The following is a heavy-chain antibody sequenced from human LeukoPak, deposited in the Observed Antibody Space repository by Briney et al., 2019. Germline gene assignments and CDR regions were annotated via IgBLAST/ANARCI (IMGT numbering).Heavy chain of an antibody. J-gene: IGHJ4*02. V-gene: IGHV1-2*02. CDR2: INPNSGGT. D-gene: IGHD3-22*01. CDR3: ARELNYDSSGYYFDY. CDR1: GYTFTGNY. Sequence: GASVKVSCKTSGYTFTGNYMNWVRQAPGQGLEWMGWINPNSGGTNYAQKFQGRVTMTRDTSISTAYMELSRLRSDDTAVYYCARELNYDSSGYYFDYWGQGTLVTVSS.